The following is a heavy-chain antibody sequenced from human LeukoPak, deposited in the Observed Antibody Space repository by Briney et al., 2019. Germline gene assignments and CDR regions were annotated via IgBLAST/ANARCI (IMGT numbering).Heavy chain of an antibody. D-gene: IGHD2-15*01. CDR1: AFTFSSYW. CDR2: IKQGGSEK. J-gene: IGHJ4*02. CDR3: ARVADCSGGSCYSGVVYFDY. Sequence: GGSLRLSCAASAFTFSSYWMSWVRQAPGKGLEWVANIKQGGSEKYYVDSVKGRFTISRDNAKNSLYLQMNSLRAEDTAVYYCARVADCSGGSCYSGVVYFDYWGQGTLVTVSS. V-gene: IGHV3-7*01.